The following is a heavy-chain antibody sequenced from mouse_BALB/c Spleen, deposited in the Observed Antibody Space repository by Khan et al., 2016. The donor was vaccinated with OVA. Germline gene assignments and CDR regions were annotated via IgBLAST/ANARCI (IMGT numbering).Heavy chain of an antibody. D-gene: IGHD3-2*02. CDR1: GYTFTDFL. Sequence: QVQLKQSGPELVKPGASVRMSCNASGYTFTDFLISWVKQRAGQGLEWIGEIYPGSGYTYYNEKFTGKATLTSDRSSNTAYMGLSSLTSADSAVYFRARTGYGGFAYWGQGTLVTVSA. V-gene: IGHV1-77*01. CDR3: ARTGYGGFAY. J-gene: IGHJ3*01. CDR2: IYPGSGYT.